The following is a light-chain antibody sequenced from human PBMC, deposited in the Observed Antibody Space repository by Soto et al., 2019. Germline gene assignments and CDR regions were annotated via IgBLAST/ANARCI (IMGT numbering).Light chain of an antibody. CDR3: QQRSNWPPIT. Sequence: EIVLTQSPATLSSSPGERATLSCRASQSVSSYLAWYQQKPGQAPSLLIYDASNRATGIPARFSGSGSGTDFTLTISSLEPEDFAVYYCQQRSNWPPITFGQGTRLEIK. CDR2: DAS. J-gene: IGKJ5*01. CDR1: QSVSSY. V-gene: IGKV3-11*01.